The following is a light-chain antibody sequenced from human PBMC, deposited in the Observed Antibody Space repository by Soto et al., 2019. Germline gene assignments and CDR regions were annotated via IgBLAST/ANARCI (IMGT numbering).Light chain of an antibody. CDR1: SSDVGGYNY. J-gene: IGLJ3*02. CDR2: QVS. V-gene: IGLV2-14*01. CDR3: SSYTSSGTWV. Sequence: QSALTQPASVSGSPGQSITISCTGTSSDVGGYNYVSWYQQHPGKAPKLMMSQVSDRPSGVSNRFSGSKSGNTASLTISGLQAEDEADYYCSSYTSSGTWVFGGGTKVTVL.